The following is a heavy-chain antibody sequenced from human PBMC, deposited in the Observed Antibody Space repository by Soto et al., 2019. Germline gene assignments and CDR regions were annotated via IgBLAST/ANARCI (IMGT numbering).Heavy chain of an antibody. CDR2: IWYDGSNK. CDR1: GFTFSSYG. Sequence: QVQLVESGGGVVQPGRSLRLSCAASGFTFSSYGMHWVRQAPDKGLEWVAVIWYDGSNKYYADSVKGRFTISRNNSKNTLYLTMNSLRAEDTAVYFCARGLMANAFDIWGQGTMVTVAA. D-gene: IGHD3-10*01. V-gene: IGHV3-33*01. CDR3: ARGLMANAFDI. J-gene: IGHJ3*02.